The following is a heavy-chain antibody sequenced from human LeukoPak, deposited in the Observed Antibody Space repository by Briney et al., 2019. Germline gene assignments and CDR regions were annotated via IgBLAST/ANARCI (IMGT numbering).Heavy chain of an antibody. J-gene: IGHJ4*02. CDR2: ISSSGSTI. V-gene: IGHV3-11*01. CDR3: ARGLTIVVAGTGDY. D-gene: IGHD6-19*01. CDR1: GFTFSDYY. Sequence: GGSLRLSCAASGFTFSDYYMSWIRQAPGKGLEWVSYISSSGSTIYYADSVKGRFTISRDNAKNSLYLQMNSLSAEDTALYHCARGLTIVVAGTGDYWGQGTLVTVSS.